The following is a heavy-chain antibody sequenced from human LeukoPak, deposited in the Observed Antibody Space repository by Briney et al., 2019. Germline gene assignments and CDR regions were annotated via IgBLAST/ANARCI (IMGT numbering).Heavy chain of an antibody. V-gene: IGHV4-61*02. J-gene: IGHJ4*02. CDR3: AREEYDSSGYLGY. CDR1: GGSISSGSYY. Sequence: SETLSLTCTVSGGSISSGSYYWSWIRQPAGKGLEWIGRIYTSGSTNYNPSLKSRVTISVDTSKNQFSLKLSSVTAADTAVYYCAREEYDSSGYLGYWGQGTLVTVSS. D-gene: IGHD3-22*01. CDR2: IYTSGST.